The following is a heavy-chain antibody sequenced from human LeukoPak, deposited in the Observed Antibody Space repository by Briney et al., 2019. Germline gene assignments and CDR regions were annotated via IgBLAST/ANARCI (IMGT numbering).Heavy chain of an antibody. Sequence: GGSLRLSCEASGFTLGTYGMTGVRPALGKGLEWVSGITGASTWTYSADSLWGRFTISSDNSKNTLHLQMNNLADDDTAIYYWGGEWVSLGTGYFDLWGRGTLVTVSS. V-gene: IGHV3-23*01. CDR1: GFTLGTYG. J-gene: IGHJ2*01. D-gene: IGHD7-27*01. CDR2: ITGASTWT. CDR3: GGEWVSLGTGYFDL.